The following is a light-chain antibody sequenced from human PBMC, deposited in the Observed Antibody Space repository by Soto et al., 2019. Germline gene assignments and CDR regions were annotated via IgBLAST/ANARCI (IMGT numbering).Light chain of an antibody. J-gene: IGKJ5*01. CDR2: AAS. CDR1: QRGSSK. V-gene: IGKV3-20*01. CDR3: QQYGSSPIT. Sequence: EIVMTPSPATLSVSPGERATLSCRASQRGSSKVAWYQQKPGQAPKLIISAASSRATAIPDRFSGSGAGTDFTLTITRLEPEDFALYYCQQYGSSPITFGQGTRLEIK.